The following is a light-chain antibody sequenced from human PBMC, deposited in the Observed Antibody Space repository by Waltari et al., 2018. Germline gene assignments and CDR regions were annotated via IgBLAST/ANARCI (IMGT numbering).Light chain of an antibody. CDR1: QRISTY. Sequence: DIQMTQSPSTLSASVGDRVTITYRASQRISTYLNWYQQKPGKAPKLLIYATSSLQTGVPPRFSGSASGTDFTLTIGSLQPEDFATYYCQQSFTTPYTFGQGTNLQIK. V-gene: IGKV1-39*01. CDR3: QQSFTTPYT. J-gene: IGKJ2*01. CDR2: ATS.